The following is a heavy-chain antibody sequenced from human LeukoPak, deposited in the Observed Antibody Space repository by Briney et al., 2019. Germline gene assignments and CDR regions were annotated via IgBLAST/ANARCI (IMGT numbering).Heavy chain of an antibody. Sequence: GGSLRLSCAASGFTFSSYAMTWVRQAPGKGLEWVSEISTCGGRTNYADSVKGRFTISRDNSKNTLYLQMNSLRAEDTAVYFCAKDSPYSGYVGFDYWGQGTLVTVSS. CDR1: GFTFSSYA. V-gene: IGHV3-23*01. CDR3: AKDSPYSGYVGFDY. D-gene: IGHD5-12*01. CDR2: ISTCGGRT. J-gene: IGHJ4*02.